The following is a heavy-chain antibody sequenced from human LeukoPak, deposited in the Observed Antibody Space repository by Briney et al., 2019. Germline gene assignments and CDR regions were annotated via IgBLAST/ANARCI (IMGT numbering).Heavy chain of an antibody. D-gene: IGHD3-22*01. Sequence: PGGSLRLSCAASGFTFSDYYMSWIRQAPGKGLEWIGYIYHSGSTYYNPSLKSRVTISVDRSKNQFSLKLSSVTAADTAVYYCATLGIDSSGYGYWGQGTLVTVSS. J-gene: IGHJ4*02. CDR1: GFTFSDYY. CDR2: IYHSGST. V-gene: IGHV4-34*08. CDR3: ATLGIDSSGYGY.